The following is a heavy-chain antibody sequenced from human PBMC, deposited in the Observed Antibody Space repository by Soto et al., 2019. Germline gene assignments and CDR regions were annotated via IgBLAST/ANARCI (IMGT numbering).Heavy chain of an antibody. Sequence: QVQLVQSGAEVKKPGASVKVSCKASGYTFTSYAMHWVRQAPGQRLEWMGWINAGNGNTKYSQKFQGRVTITRNTSASTAYMALSSLRSGDTAVYYCARGWSVDGYLDLWGRGTLVTVSS. CDR2: INAGNGNT. V-gene: IGHV1-3*01. J-gene: IGHJ2*01. D-gene: IGHD3-3*01. CDR3: ARGWSVDGYLDL. CDR1: GYTFTSYA.